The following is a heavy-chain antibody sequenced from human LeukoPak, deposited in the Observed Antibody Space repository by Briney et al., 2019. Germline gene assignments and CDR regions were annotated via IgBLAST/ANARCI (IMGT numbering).Heavy chain of an antibody. Sequence: PSETLSLTCGVSGGSITTTNYWSWVRQPPGGGLEWIGEISLTGRTHYNPSLKSRVNISIDESKNLLYLNLASVTAADTAVYYCSRESGPYCPFGHWGQGTLVAVTS. J-gene: IGHJ5*02. D-gene: IGHD1-26*01. CDR2: ISLTGRT. CDR1: GGSITTTNY. V-gene: IGHV4-4*02. CDR3: SRESGPYCPFGH.